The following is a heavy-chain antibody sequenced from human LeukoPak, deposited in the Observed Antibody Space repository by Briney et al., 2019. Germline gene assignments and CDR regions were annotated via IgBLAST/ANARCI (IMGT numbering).Heavy chain of an antibody. CDR1: GGSISINSDY. V-gene: IGHV4-39*07. CDR2: IHHSGST. J-gene: IGHJ3*02. CDR3: ARDYYGSGSYYNVGAFDI. D-gene: IGHD3-10*01. Sequence: SETLSLTCTVSGGSISINSDYWGWIRQPPGKGPGWIGNIHHSGSTYYNPPLKSRVTISVDTSKNQFSLKLSSVSAADTAVYYCARDYYGSGSYYNVGAFDIWGQGTMVTVSS.